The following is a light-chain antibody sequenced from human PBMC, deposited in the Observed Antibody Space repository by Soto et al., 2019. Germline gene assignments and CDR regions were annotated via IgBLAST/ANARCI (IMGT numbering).Light chain of an antibody. J-gene: IGLJ2*01. CDR2: END. V-gene: IGLV1-40*01. CDR1: TSNIGAGYD. Sequence: QSVLTQPPSVSGAPGQRVTISCAGSTSNIGAGYDVHWYQQLPGKAPKVLVYENDKRPSGVPDRFSGSKSGTSGSLAITGLQAEDEADYYCQSYDRDLAHVVFGGGTQLTVL. CDR3: QSYDRDLAHVV.